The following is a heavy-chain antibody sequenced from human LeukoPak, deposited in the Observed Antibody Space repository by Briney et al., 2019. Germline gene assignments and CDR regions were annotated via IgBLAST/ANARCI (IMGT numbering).Heavy chain of an antibody. J-gene: IGHJ5*02. Sequence: ASVKVSCKVSGYTLTELSMHWVRQAPGKGLEWMGGFDPEDGETIYAQKFQGRVTMTEDTSTDTAYKELSSLRSEDTAVYYCATVGINYYDGSGYYSRKKYNWFDPWGQGTLVTVSS. CDR2: FDPEDGET. D-gene: IGHD3-22*01. V-gene: IGHV1-24*01. CDR3: ATVGINYYDGSGYYSRKKYNWFDP. CDR1: GYTLTELS.